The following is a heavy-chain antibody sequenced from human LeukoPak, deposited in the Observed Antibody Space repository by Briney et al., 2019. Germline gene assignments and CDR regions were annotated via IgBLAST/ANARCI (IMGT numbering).Heavy chain of an antibody. CDR1: GGSFSGYY. V-gene: IGHV4-34*01. CDR2: INHSGST. J-gene: IGHJ4*02. CDR3: ARVRNSMATTFDY. Sequence: PSETLSLTCAVYGGSFSGYYWSWIRQPPGKGLEWIGEINHSGSTNYNPSLKSRVTISVDTSKNQFSLKLSSVTAADTAVYYCARVRNSMATTFDYWGQGTLVTVSS. D-gene: IGHD5-24*01.